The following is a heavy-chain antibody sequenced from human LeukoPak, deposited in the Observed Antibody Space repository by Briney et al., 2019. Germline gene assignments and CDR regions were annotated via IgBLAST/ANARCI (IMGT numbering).Heavy chain of an antibody. D-gene: IGHD3-10*01. Sequence: SETLSLTCTVSGGSIRSSSNYWGWIRQPPGKGLEWSGNIYYSGSAYYNPSLESRVTISVDTSKNQFSLKLSSVTAADTAVYYCARIRGAGDFDFWGQGTLVTVSS. J-gene: IGHJ4*02. CDR3: ARIRGAGDFDF. CDR2: IYYSGSA. CDR1: GGSIRSSSNY. V-gene: IGHV4-39*07.